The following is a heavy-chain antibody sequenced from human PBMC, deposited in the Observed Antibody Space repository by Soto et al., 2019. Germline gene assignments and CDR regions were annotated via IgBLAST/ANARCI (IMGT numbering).Heavy chain of an antibody. CDR2: TYHSGST. V-gene: IGHV4-30-2*01. CDR1: GHSISSSSSS. D-gene: IGHD3-22*01. CDR3: AASLSSQYYDSSGYYPDFDI. J-gene: IGHJ3*02. Sequence: SETLSLTCDVSGHSISSSSSSWNWIRQPPGKAPEWIGFTYHSGSTYYNPSLESRVTISVDRSKNQFTLKLKSVTAADRAVYYCAASLSSQYYDSSGYYPDFDIWGQGITVTVSS.